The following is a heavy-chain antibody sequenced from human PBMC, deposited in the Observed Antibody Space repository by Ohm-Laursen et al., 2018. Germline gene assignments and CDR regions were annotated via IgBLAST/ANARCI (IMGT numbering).Heavy chain of an antibody. Sequence: SLRPSCAASGFTFDDYAMHWVRQAPGKGPVWVSRINGDGSSTIYADSVKGRFTISRDNAKNTLYLQMNSLRAEDTAVYYCAKDLRSGYSYYYYYYGMDVWGQGTTVTVSS. V-gene: IGHV3-74*01. CDR1: GFTFDDYA. D-gene: IGHD3-22*01. J-gene: IGHJ6*02. CDR2: INGDGSST. CDR3: AKDLRSGYSYYYYYYGMDV.